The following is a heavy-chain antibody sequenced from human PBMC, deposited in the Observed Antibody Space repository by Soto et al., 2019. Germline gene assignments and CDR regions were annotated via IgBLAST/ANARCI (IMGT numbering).Heavy chain of an antibody. V-gene: IGHV1-18*01. D-gene: IGHD1-26*01. CDR2: ISAYNGNT. CDR3: AIVVGALGHWLDP. J-gene: IGHJ5*02. CDR1: GYTFTSYG. Sequence: QVQLVQSGGEVKKPGASVKVSCKASGYTFTSYGISWVRQAPGQGLEWMGRISAYNGNTNYAQKLQGRVTMTTDTSSSTAYMAPRTLRSADTAGYYCAIVVGALGHWLDPWGQGNLVTVSS.